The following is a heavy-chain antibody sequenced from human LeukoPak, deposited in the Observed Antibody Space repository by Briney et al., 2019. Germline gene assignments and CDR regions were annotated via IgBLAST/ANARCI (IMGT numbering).Heavy chain of an antibody. D-gene: IGHD3-22*01. CDR3: AKGGGDRYDSSGYYYVRAFDI. V-gene: IGHV3-9*01. J-gene: IGHJ3*02. Sequence: PGRSLRLSCAASGFTFDDYAMHWVRQAPGKGLEWVSGISWNSGSIGYADSVKGRFTISRDNAKNSLYLQMNSLRAEDTALYYCAKGGGDRYDSSGYYYVRAFDIWGQGTMVTVSS. CDR1: GFTFDDYA. CDR2: ISWNSGSI.